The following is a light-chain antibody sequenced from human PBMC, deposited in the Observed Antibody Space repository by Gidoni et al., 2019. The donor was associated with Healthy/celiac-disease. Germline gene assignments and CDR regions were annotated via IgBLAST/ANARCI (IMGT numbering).Light chain of an antibody. Sequence: ELVMPQSPATLSVSPGERATLSCRASQSVSSNLAWYQQKPGQAPRLLIYGASTRATGIPARFSGSGSGTEFTLTISRLQSEDFAVYYCQQYNNWPPWTFGQGTKVEIK. CDR2: GAS. CDR1: QSVSSN. J-gene: IGKJ1*01. V-gene: IGKV3-15*01. CDR3: QQYNNWPPWT.